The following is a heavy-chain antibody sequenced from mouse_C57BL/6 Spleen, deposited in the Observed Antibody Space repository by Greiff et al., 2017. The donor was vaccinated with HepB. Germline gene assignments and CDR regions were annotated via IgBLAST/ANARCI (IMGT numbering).Heavy chain of an antibody. J-gene: IGHJ4*01. CDR2: INPNNGGK. Sequence: EVQLQQSGPELVKPGASVKMSCKASGYTFTDYNMHWVKQSHGKSLEWIGYINPNNGGKSYNQNFKGKATLTVNKSTSTAYMELRSLTSEDSAVYYCARPITTVVEGYAMDYWGQGTSVTVSS. CDR1: GYTFTDYN. V-gene: IGHV1-22*01. CDR3: ARPITTVVEGYAMDY. D-gene: IGHD1-1*01.